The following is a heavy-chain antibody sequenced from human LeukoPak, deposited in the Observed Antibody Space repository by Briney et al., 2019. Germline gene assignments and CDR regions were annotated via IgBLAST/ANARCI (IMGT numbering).Heavy chain of an antibody. Sequence: SETQSLTCTVSGGSISSSSYYWGWIRQPPGKGLEWIGSIYYSGSTYYNPSLKSRVTISVDTSKNQFSLKLGSVTAAGTAVYYCARRLSPLNWFDPWGQGTLVTVSS. V-gene: IGHV4-39*01. J-gene: IGHJ5*02. CDR3: ARRLSPLNWFDP. CDR2: IYYSGST. CDR1: GGSISSSSYY.